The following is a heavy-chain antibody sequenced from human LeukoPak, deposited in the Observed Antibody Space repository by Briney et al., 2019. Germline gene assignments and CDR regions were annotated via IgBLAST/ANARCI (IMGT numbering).Heavy chain of an antibody. Sequence: PRGSLRLSCAASGFTFSSNSMTWVRQTPGKGLEWVSGISGSGDSTFYADSVRGRFTISRDNSRNTLYLQMSSLRPEDTAVYYCTKWSGFGDDWGQGTLVTVSS. J-gene: IGHJ4*02. CDR1: GFTFSSNS. CDR3: TKWSGFGDD. CDR2: ISGSGDST. D-gene: IGHD3-10*01. V-gene: IGHV3-23*01.